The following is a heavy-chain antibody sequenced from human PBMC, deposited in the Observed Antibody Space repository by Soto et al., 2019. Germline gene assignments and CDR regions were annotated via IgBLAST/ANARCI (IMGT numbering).Heavy chain of an antibody. V-gene: IGHV4-59*01. CDR3: ARDSGPDQLLYCGGDCDPGVALDI. J-gene: IGHJ3*02. CDR1: GGSISSYY. Sequence: SETLSLTCTVSGGSISSYYWSWIRQPPGKGLEWIGYIYYSGSTNYNPSLKSRVTISVDTSKNQFSLRLSSVTAADTAVYYCARDSGPDQLLYCGGDCDPGVALDISGQGTTDTVSS. D-gene: IGHD2-21*02. CDR2: IYYSGST.